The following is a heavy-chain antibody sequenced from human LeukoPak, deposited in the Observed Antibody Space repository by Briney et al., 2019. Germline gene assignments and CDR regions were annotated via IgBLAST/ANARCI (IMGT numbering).Heavy chain of an antibody. CDR3: ARGAGSGLYDSSGYYDY. Sequence: SETLSLTCAVYGGSFSGYYWSWIRQPPGKGREGLGEINHCGSTNYNPSLKSRVTISVDTSKNQFSLKLSSVTAADTAVYYCARGAGSGLYDSSGYYDYWGQGTLVTVSS. CDR1: GGSFSGYY. J-gene: IGHJ4*02. CDR2: INHCGST. V-gene: IGHV4-34*01. D-gene: IGHD3-22*01.